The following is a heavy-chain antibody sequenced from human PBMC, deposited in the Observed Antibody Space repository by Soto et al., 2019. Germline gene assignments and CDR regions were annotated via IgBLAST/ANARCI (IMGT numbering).Heavy chain of an antibody. CDR1: GFTFTSSA. D-gene: IGHD1-26*01. CDR2: TVVGSGNT. CDR3: AAGGHTPHPELHYYYGMDV. J-gene: IGHJ6*02. V-gene: IGHV1-58*01. Sequence: GASVKVSCKASGFTFTSSAVQWVRQARGQRLEWIGWTVVGSGNTNYAQKFQERVTITRDMSTSTAYMELSSLRSEDTAVYYCAAGGHTPHPELHYYYGMDVWGQGTTVTVSS.